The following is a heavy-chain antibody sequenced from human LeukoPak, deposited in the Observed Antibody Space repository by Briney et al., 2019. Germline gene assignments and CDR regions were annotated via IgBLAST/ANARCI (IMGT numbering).Heavy chain of an antibody. CDR3: ARVAAGIAAAGTWAFDY. CDR1: GFTFSSYS. D-gene: IGHD6-13*01. V-gene: IGHV3-21*01. J-gene: IGHJ4*02. CDR2: ISSSSSYI. Sequence: GGSLRLSCAASGFTFSSYSMNWVRQAPGKGLEWVSSISSSSSYIYYADSAKGRFTISRDNAKNSLYLQMNSLRAEDTAVYYCARVAAGIAAAGTWAFDYWGQGTLVTVSS.